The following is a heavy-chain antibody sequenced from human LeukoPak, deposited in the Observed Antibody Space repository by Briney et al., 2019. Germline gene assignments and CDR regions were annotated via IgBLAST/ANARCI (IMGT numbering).Heavy chain of an antibody. CDR1: GGSIGSSNW. V-gene: IGHV4-4*02. CDR2: IYHSGST. Sequence: PSETLFLTWAVSGGSIGSSNWWSWVRQPPGKGLEWIGEIYHSGSTNYNPSLKSRVTISVDKSKNQFSLKLSSVTAADTAMYYCASGVDKWWFDPWGQGTLVTVSS. CDR3: ASGVDKWWFDP. J-gene: IGHJ5*02. D-gene: IGHD5-12*01.